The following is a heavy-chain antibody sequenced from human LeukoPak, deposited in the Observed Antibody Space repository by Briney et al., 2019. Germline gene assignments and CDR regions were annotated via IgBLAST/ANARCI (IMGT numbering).Heavy chain of an antibody. CDR3: ARDLELERNRWNYFES. CDR2: NYYRGST. D-gene: IGHD1-1*01. J-gene: IGHJ4*02. Sequence: PSETLSLTCTVSGGSISSFFWSWIRQPPGKGLVWLGYNYYRGSTQYNPPLKSRVTISVDTSKQQFSLKLSSVTAADTAVYYCARDLELERNRWNYFESWGQGTLVTVSS. V-gene: IGHV4-59*01. CDR1: GGSISSFF.